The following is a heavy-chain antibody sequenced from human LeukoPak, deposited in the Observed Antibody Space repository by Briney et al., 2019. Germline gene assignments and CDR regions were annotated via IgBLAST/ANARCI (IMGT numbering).Heavy chain of an antibody. CDR3: ARDTYYYDSSLFSRIDY. J-gene: IGHJ4*02. D-gene: IGHD3-22*01. CDR1: GYTFTGYY. CDR2: INPNSGGT. Sequence: ASVKVSCKASGYTFTGYYMHWVRQAPGQGLEWMGWINPNSGGTDYAQKFQGRVTMTRDTSTSTAYMELRSLRSDDTAVYYCARDTYYYDSSLFSRIDYWGQGTLVTVSS. V-gene: IGHV1-2*02.